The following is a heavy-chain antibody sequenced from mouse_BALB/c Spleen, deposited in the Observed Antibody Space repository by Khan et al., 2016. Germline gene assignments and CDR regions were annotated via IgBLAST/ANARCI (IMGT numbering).Heavy chain of an antibody. J-gene: IGHJ1*01. D-gene: IGHD1-1*01. V-gene: IGHV9-3-1*01. CDR2: INTYSGES. CDR3: ARYRYYYGSSRYFDV. Sequence: QIQLVQSGPELKKPGKTVKISCKASGYTFTNYGMNWVKQAPGKGLKWMGWINTYSGESKYADDFKGRFAISLETSANTAYLQINNLKNEHTATYFCARYRYYYGSSRYFDVWGAGTPVTVSS. CDR1: GYTFTNYG.